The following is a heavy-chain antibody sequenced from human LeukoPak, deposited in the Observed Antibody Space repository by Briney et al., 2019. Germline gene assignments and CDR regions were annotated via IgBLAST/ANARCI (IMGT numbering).Heavy chain of an antibody. J-gene: IGHJ6*03. CDR3: ARSPGGCSSTSCYQYYYYYMDV. Sequence: GTSLRLSCAASGFTFIDYDMHWVRQVIGKGLEWVSAIGIRGDTHYSGSVKGRFTISRENAESSLYLQMNSLRAEDTAVYYCARSPGGCSSTSCYQYYYYYMDVWGKGTTVTVSS. V-gene: IGHV3-13*01. CDR1: GFTFIDYD. D-gene: IGHD2-2*01. CDR2: IGIRGDT.